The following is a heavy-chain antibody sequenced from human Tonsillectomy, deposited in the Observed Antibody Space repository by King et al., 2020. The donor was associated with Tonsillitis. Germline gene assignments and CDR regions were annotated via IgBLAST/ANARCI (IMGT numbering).Heavy chain of an antibody. V-gene: IGHV3-23*04. J-gene: IGHJ4*02. CDR1: GFTFSSYA. CDR3: AKDSPSMGTVFVDITLISTPFDF. Sequence: VQLVESGGRLVQPGGSLRLACAASGFTFSSYAMTWVRQAPGKGLEWVSGISATGGSTYYTSSVKGRFTTSRDNSRRTLYLQMNSLKAEDTAVYYCAKDSPSMGTVFVDITLISTPFDFWGQGTLVTVSS. D-gene: IGHD5-12*01. CDR2: ISATGGST.